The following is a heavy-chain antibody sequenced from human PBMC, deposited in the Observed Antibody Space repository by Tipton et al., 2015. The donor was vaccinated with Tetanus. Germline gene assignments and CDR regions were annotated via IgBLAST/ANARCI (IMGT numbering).Heavy chain of an antibody. Sequence: QLVQSGAEVKKPGASVKVSCKASGYTFSSYDTNWVRQATGQGLEWMGWMNPNSGNTAYAQKFQGRVTMTSNTSISTAYMELSSLRSEDTAVYYCVRGTTMVRGVSPTGFYGMDVWGQGTTVTVSS. CDR3: VRGTTMVRGVSPTGFYGMDV. J-gene: IGHJ6*02. CDR2: MNPNSGNT. D-gene: IGHD3-10*01. V-gene: IGHV1-8*01. CDR1: GYTFSSYD.